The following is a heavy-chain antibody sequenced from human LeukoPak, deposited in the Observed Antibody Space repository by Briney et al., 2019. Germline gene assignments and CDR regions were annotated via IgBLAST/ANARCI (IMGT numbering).Heavy chain of an antibody. D-gene: IGHD2-15*01. Sequence: GGSLRLSCAASGFTFSTSSMSWVRQAPGRGLEWVSLFSGSSGRTYYADSVKGRFTISRDNSKNTLYLHMNSLRAEDTAIYYCAKRYCNGGSCYHRYFDYWGQGTLVTVSS. J-gene: IGHJ4*02. CDR2: FSGSSGRT. V-gene: IGHV3-23*01. CDR3: AKRYCNGGSCYHRYFDY. CDR1: GFTFSTSS.